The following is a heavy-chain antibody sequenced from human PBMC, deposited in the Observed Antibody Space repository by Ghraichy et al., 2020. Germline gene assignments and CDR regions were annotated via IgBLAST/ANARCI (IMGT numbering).Heavy chain of an antibody. CDR3: ATEIWFGELSDY. J-gene: IGHJ4*02. CDR1: GYTLTELS. CDR2: FDPEDGET. D-gene: IGHD3-10*01. Sequence: ASVKVSCKVSGYTLTELSMHWVRQAPGKGLEWMGGFDPEDGETIYAQKFQGRVTMTEDTSTDTVYMELSSLRSEDTAVYYCATEIWFGELSDYWGQGTLVTVSS. V-gene: IGHV1-24*01.